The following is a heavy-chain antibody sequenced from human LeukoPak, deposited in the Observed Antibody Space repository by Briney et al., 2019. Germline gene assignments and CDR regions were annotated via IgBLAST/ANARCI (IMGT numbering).Heavy chain of an antibody. CDR3: ARVAKAARLSCYYYYMDV. V-gene: IGHV3-30*04. CDR2: ISYDGSNK. Sequence: GGSLRLSCAASGFTFSSYAMHWVRQAPGKGLEWVAVISYDGSNKYYADSVKGRFTISRDNSKNTLYLQMNSLRAEDTAVYYCARVAKAARLSCYYYYMDVWGKGTTVTISS. J-gene: IGHJ6*03. D-gene: IGHD6-6*01. CDR1: GFTFSSYA.